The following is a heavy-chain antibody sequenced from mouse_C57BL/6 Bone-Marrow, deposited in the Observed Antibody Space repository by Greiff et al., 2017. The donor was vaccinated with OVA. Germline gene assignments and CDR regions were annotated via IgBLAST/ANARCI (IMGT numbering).Heavy chain of an antibody. CDR1: GYTFTDHI. CDR2: IYPVSGET. V-gene: IGHV1-11*01. Sequence: VHLVESGAELASPGASVTLSCKASGYTFTDHIMNWVKKRPGQGLEWIGRIYPVSGETNYNQKFMGKATFSVDRSSSTVYMVLNSLTSEDPAVYYCGRSYYGSSYLDYWGQGTTLTVSS. D-gene: IGHD1-1*01. J-gene: IGHJ2*01. CDR3: GRSYYGSSYLDY.